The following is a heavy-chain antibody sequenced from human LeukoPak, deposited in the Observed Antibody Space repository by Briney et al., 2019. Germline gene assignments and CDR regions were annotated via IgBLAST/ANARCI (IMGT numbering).Heavy chain of an antibody. CDR2: FDPEDGET. Sequence: ASVKVSCKVSGHTLTELSMHWVRQAPGKGLEWMGSFDPEDGETIYAQMFQGRITMTEDTSTDTAYMELNSLRSEDTAVYFCATVTGVTGWYAAGGPFWCFDLWGHGTLVTVSS. J-gene: IGHJ2*01. D-gene: IGHD6-19*01. CDR3: ATVTGVTGWYAAGGPFWCFDL. V-gene: IGHV1-24*01. CDR1: GHTLTELS.